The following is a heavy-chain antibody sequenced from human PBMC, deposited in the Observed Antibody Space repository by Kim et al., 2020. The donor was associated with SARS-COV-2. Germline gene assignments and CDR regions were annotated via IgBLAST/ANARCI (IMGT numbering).Heavy chain of an antibody. CDR2: IHGGGAT. CDR3: ARDVPELAGWFFDL. Sequence: GGSLRLSCAASGFTVNYHYMSWVRQVPGKGPEWVSVIHGGGATFYAASVEGRFTVSRDNAENPLSLQMDDLRVEDTALYYCARDVPELAGWFFDLWGRGTLVTVSS. D-gene: IGHD1-7*01. CDR1: GFTVNYHY. J-gene: IGHJ2*01. V-gene: IGHV3-66*01.